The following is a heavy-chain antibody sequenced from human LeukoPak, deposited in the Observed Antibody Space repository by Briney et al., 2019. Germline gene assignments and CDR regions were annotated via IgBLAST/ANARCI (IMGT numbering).Heavy chain of an antibody. D-gene: IGHD2-15*01. V-gene: IGHV5-51*01. Sequence: GESLKISCKGSGYIITSYWIGWVRQMPGKGLEWMGVIYPGDSDTRYSPSFQGQVTISADKSISTAYLQWSSLKASDTAMYYCARRYCSGGSCLDYWGQGTLVTVSS. CDR3: ARRYCSGGSCLDY. CDR1: GYIITSYW. J-gene: IGHJ4*02. CDR2: IYPGDSDT.